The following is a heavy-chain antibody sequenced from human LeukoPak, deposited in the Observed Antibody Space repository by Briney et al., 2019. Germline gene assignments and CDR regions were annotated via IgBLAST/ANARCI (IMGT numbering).Heavy chain of an antibody. CDR3: AREGSSSANSKEFDY. Sequence: GGSLRLSCAASGFTFSSYEMNWVRQAPGKGLEWVSYISDSGSTIYYADSVKGRFTISRDNAKNSLYLQMNSLRAEDTAVYHCAREGSSSANSKEFDYWGQGTLVTVSS. D-gene: IGHD6-6*01. J-gene: IGHJ4*02. V-gene: IGHV3-48*03. CDR1: GFTFSSYE. CDR2: ISDSGSTI.